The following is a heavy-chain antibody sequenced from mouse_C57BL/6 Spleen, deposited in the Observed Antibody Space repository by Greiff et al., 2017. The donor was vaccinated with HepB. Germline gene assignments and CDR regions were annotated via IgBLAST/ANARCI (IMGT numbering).Heavy chain of an antibody. CDR1: GFNIKNTY. CDR2: IDPANGNT. CDR3: ARPYYGSSYSFDY. Sequence: VQLQQSVAELVRPGASVKLSCTASGFNIKNTYMHWVKQRPEQGLEWIGRIDPANGNTKYAPKFQGQATITADTSSNTAYLQLSSLTSEDTAIYYCARPYYGSSYSFDYWGQGTTLTVSS. V-gene: IGHV14-3*01. J-gene: IGHJ2*01. D-gene: IGHD1-1*01.